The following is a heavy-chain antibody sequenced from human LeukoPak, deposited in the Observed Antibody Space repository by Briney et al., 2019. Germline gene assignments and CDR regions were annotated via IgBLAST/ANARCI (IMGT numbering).Heavy chain of an antibody. V-gene: IGHV3-30*18. CDR1: GFTFSNYG. CDR2: VSSDGSID. J-gene: IGHJ4*02. CDR3: ANGPHYNILTGFYKVRSHLDY. Sequence: GRSLRLSCAASGFTFSNYGMHWVRQAPGKGLEWVAVVSSDGSIDYYADSLRGRFTVSRDNSKNTMFLQFNTLRPEDTAVYYCANGPHYNILTGFYKVRSHLDYWGQGTLVTVSS. D-gene: IGHD3-9*01.